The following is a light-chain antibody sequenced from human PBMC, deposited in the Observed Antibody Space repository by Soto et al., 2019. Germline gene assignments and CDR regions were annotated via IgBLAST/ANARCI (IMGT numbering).Light chain of an antibody. Sequence: QSALTQPASVSGSPGQSITISCTGTSSDVGGYNYVSWYQQHPGKAPKLMIYDVSNRPSGVSNRVSGSKSGNTASLTISGLQAEDEADYYFSSYTSSSLYVFGTGTKVTVL. J-gene: IGLJ1*01. CDR2: DVS. CDR3: SSYTSSSLYV. CDR1: SSDVGGYNY. V-gene: IGLV2-14*01.